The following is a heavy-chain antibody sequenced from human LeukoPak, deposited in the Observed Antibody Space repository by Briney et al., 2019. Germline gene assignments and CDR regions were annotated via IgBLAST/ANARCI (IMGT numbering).Heavy chain of an antibody. J-gene: IGHJ5*02. CDR1: GYTFTGYY. CDR2: INPNSGGT. Sequence: ASVKVSCKASGYTFTGYYMHWVRQAPGQGLEWMGWINPNSGGTNYAQKFQGRVTMTRDTSISTAYMELSRLRSDDTAVYYCARGRRYCTSTSCYHWSDPWGQGTLVTVSS. CDR3: ARGRRYCTSTSCYHWSDP. V-gene: IGHV1-2*02. D-gene: IGHD2-2*01.